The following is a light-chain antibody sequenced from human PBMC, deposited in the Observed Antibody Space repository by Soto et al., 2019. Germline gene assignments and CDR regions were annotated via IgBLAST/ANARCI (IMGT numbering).Light chain of an antibody. Sequence: IPLTQSPSSVSASVGDRVTITCRASQGISSYLAWYQQKPGKAPKLLIYAASTLQSGVPSRFSGSGSGTDFTLTISCLQSEDFATYYCQQYYSYPLTCGGGTKG. V-gene: IGKV1-8*01. CDR1: QGISSY. CDR2: AAS. J-gene: IGKJ4*02. CDR3: QQYYSYPLT.